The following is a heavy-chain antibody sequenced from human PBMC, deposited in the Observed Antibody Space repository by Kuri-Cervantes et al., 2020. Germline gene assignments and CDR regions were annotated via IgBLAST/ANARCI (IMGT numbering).Heavy chain of an antibody. CDR3: ARGRYSFAY. CDR2: ISSTSSTI. J-gene: IGHJ4*02. V-gene: IGHV3-48*04. D-gene: IGHD1-26*01. Sequence: GESLKSSCAASGFTFSSYWMSWVRQAPGKGLECLSYISSTSSTIYYADSVKGRFTISRDNAKNSLYLQMSSLRAEDTAVYYCARGRYSFAYWGQGSLVTVSS. CDR1: GFTFSSYW.